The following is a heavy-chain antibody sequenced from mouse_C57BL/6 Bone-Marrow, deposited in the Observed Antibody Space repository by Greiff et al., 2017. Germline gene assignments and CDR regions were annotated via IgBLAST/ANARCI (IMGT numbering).Heavy chain of an antibody. V-gene: IGHV14-4*02. D-gene: IGHD2-3*01. CDR1: GFTFKDYY. CDR2: INPEIGDT. CDR3: SSFDGNYFDY. Sequence: VQLQQSGAELVRPGASVKLSCTASGFTFKDYYIHWVKQRPEQGLEWIGWINPEIGDTDYAPKFQGKATITSDTSSNTAYLQLSSLTSEDTAVYYCSSFDGNYFDYWGQGTPLTVAS. J-gene: IGHJ2*01.